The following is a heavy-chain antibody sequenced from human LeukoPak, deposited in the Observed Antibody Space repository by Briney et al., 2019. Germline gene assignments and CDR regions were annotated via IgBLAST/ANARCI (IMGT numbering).Heavy chain of an antibody. CDR3: ARENWYRFDP. Sequence: GGSLRLSCEASGFPFSTFWMIWVRQPPGKGLEWVAKIQQDGSGEEYVDSVKGRFTISRDNAKNSLYLQMNSLRVEDMGVYYCARENWYRFDPWGQGTLVTVSS. D-gene: IGHD1-1*01. J-gene: IGHJ5*02. V-gene: IGHV3-7*01. CDR2: IQQDGSGE. CDR1: GFPFSTFW.